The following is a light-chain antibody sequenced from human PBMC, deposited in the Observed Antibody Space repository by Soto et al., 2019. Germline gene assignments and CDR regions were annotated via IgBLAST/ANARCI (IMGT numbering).Light chain of an antibody. CDR1: QSVSSY. Sequence: EIVLTQSPATLSLSPGERATLSCRASQSVSSYLAWYQQKPGQAPRLLIYDASNRATEIPARFSGSGSWTDFTLTISSLAPEDFAVYYCQQRSNWPLTFGGGTKVEIK. J-gene: IGKJ4*01. V-gene: IGKV3-11*01. CDR3: QQRSNWPLT. CDR2: DAS.